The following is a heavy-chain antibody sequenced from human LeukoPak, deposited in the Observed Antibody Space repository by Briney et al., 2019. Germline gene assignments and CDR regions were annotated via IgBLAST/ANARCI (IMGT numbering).Heavy chain of an antibody. CDR1: GGSISSSSYY. V-gene: IGHV4-39*07. CDR2: TYYSGST. J-gene: IGHJ6*03. CDR3: ARVRWYGDYPGVRYYYYYMDV. D-gene: IGHD4-17*01. Sequence: SETLSLTCTVSGGSISSSSYYWGWIRQPPGKGLEWIGSTYYSGSTYYNPSLKSRVTISVDTSKNQFSLKLSSVTAADTAVYYCARVRWYGDYPGVRYYYYYMDVWGKGTTVTVSS.